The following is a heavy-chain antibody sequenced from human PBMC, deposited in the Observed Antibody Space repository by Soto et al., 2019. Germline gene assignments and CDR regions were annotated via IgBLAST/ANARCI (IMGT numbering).Heavy chain of an antibody. J-gene: IGHJ5*02. CDR1: GAPINSDY. D-gene: IGHD5-12*01. Sequence: SEPLSLTCTVSGAPINSDYWSWIRQSPGKGLEWIGYIYHIGSTDYNPSLKSRVTISIDKSKNQFSLNRRSVTAADTAVYFCVWVTYKSGFNWFAPRGPGNHVTVS. CDR2: IYHIGST. V-gene: IGHV4-59*03. CDR3: VWVTYKSGFNWFAP.